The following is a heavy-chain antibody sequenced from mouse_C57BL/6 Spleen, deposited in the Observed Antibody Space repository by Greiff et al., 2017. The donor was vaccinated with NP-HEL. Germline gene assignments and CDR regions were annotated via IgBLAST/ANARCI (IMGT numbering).Heavy chain of an antibody. J-gene: IGHJ2*01. V-gene: IGHV1-4*01. CDR1: GYTFTSYT. D-gene: IGHD2-4*01. CDR2: INPSSGYT. CDR3: AKYGYYDYLDY. Sequence: QVQLQQSGAELARPGASVKMSCKASGYTFTSYTMHWVKQRPGQGLAWIGYINPSSGYTKYNQKFKDKATLTADKSSSTAYMQLSSLTSEDSAVYYCAKYGYYDYLDYWGQGTTLTVSS.